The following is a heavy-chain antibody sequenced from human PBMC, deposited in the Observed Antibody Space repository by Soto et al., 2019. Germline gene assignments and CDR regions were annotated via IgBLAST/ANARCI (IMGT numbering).Heavy chain of an antibody. CDR1: GDSMTSGDYS. V-gene: IGHV4-30-2*01. D-gene: IGHD1-26*01. CDR2: IYRTGNT. Sequence: SETLSLTCTVSGDSMTSGDYSWSWIRQPPGKGLEWLGYIYRTGNTHYSPSLKSRVSISQDRSKNQFSLELTSVTAADTAVYYCGRGRSGQIVVFYWGQGTPVTVSS. CDR3: GRGRSGQIVVFY. J-gene: IGHJ4*02.